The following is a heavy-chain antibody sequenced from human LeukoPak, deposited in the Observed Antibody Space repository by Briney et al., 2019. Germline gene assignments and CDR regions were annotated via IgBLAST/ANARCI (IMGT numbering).Heavy chain of an antibody. CDR2: MNPNSGNT. V-gene: IGHV1-8*02. Sequence: ASVKVSCKASGYTFTDYYMHWVRQATGQGREWMGWMNPNSGNTGYAQKFKGRVTMTRNTSISTAYMELSRLRSEDTAVYYCAREVLLWFGESRQGAFDIWGQGTMVTVSS. CDR1: GYTFTDYY. D-gene: IGHD3-10*01. J-gene: IGHJ3*02. CDR3: AREVLLWFGESRQGAFDI.